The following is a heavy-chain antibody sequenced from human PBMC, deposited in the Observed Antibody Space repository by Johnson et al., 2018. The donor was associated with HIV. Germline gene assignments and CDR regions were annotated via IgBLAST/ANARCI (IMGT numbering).Heavy chain of an antibody. D-gene: IGHD5-24*01. CDR1: GFTFSSYD. J-gene: IGHJ3*02. CDR2: IGTAGDT. CDR3: ASAIGDGCPGMIAFDI. V-gene: IGHV3-13*01. Sequence: VQLVESGGGLVQPGGSLRLSCAASGFTFSSYDMHWVRQATGKGLEWVSAIGTAGDTYYPGSVKGRFTISRENAKNSLYLQMNSLRAGDTAVYYCASAIGDGCPGMIAFDIWCQWTMVTVSS.